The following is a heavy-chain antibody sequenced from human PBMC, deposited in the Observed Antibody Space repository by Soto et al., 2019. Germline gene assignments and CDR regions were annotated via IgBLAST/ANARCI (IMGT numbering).Heavy chain of an antibody. V-gene: IGHV4-39*01. D-gene: IGHD3-3*01. CDR2: MYDSGNT. CDR1: GGSISSSNFY. J-gene: IGHJ4*02. Sequence: SETLSLTCNVSGGSISSSNFYWGWIRQPPGKGLEWIGSMYDSGNTYYNPSLKSRVTISVDTSKNQFSLKLGSVTAADTAVYYCARHLTIFGVVTPYYFASWGQGTLVTVSS. CDR3: ARHLTIFGVVTPYYFAS.